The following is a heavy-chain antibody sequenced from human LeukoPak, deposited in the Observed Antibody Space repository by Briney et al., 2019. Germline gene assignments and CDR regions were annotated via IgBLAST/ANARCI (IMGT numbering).Heavy chain of an antibody. V-gene: IGHV3-30*18. D-gene: IGHD5-12*01. CDR3: AKREYSGYDFIDY. J-gene: IGHJ4*02. Sequence: PGRSLRLSCAASGFTFSSYGMHWVHQAPGKGLEWVAVISYDGSNKYYADSVKGRFTISRDNSKNTLYLQMNSLRAEDTAVYYCAKREYSGYDFIDYWGQGTLVTVSS. CDR2: ISYDGSNK. CDR1: GFTFSSYG.